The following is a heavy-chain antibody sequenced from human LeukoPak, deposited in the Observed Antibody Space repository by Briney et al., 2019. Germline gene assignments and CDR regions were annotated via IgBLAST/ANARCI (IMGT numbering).Heavy chain of an antibody. V-gene: IGHV4-39*01. Sequence: SETLSLTCIVSGASFSSSTYYWGWIRQPPGKGLEWIGSIYYSGSTYYNPSLKSRVTMSVDTSKNQFSLKLSSVTAADTAVYYCARHAGGISATGTRPFDYWGQGTLVTVSS. J-gene: IGHJ4*02. CDR2: IYYSGST. D-gene: IGHD6-13*01. CDR3: ARHAGGISATGTRPFDY. CDR1: GASFSSSTYY.